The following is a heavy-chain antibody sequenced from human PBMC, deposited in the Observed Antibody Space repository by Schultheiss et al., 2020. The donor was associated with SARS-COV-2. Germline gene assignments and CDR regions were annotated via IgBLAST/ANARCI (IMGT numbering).Heavy chain of an antibody. Sequence: ASVKVSCKASGGTFSSYAISWVRQAPGQGLEWMGGISVYDGNTNFAQKFQGRVTLTTDTSTNTAYMELTSLRSDDTAVYYCARYYSFYYAMDVWGQGTTVTVSS. J-gene: IGHJ6*02. CDR1: GGTFSSYA. CDR2: ISVYDGNT. V-gene: IGHV1-18*01. CDR3: ARYYSFYYAMDV.